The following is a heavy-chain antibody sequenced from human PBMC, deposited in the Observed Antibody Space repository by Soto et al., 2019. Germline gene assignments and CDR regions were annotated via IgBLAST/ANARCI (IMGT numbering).Heavy chain of an antibody. CDR3: AREGRDGYNY. D-gene: IGHD5-12*01. CDR1: GGSISSYY. CDR2: IYYSGST. Sequence: QVQLQESGPGLVKPSETLSLTCTVSGGSISSYYWSWIRQPPGKGLEWIGYIYYSGSTNYNPSLKSRVTISVDTSKNQFSLKLSSVTAADTAVYYCAREGRDGYNYWGQGTLVTVSS. J-gene: IGHJ4*02. V-gene: IGHV4-59*01.